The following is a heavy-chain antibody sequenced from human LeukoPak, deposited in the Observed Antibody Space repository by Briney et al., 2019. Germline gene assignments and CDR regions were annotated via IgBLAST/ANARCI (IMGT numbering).Heavy chain of an antibody. Sequence: GGSLRLSCAASGFTFSSYGMHWVRQAPGKGLEWVAVISYDGSNKYYADSVKGRLTISRDNSKNTLYLQMNSLRAEDTAVYYCANGPHSSSWDDAFDIWGQGTMVTVSS. CDR1: GFTFSSYG. V-gene: IGHV3-30*18. CDR3: ANGPHSSSWDDAFDI. CDR2: ISYDGSNK. J-gene: IGHJ3*02. D-gene: IGHD6-13*01.